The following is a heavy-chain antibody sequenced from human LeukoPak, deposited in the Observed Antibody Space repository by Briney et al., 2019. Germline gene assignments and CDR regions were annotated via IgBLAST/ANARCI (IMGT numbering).Heavy chain of an antibody. J-gene: IGHJ4*02. CDR1: GFTFSSYW. D-gene: IGHD3-22*01. V-gene: IGHV3-74*01. CDR2: IHSDGSST. CDR3: ARSGWPYYFDY. Sequence: GXXLRLSCAASGFTFSSYWMHWVRQAPGKGLVWVSRIHSDGSSTNYADSVRGRFTISRDDAKSTLYLQMNSLRAEDTAVYYCARSGWPYYFDYWGQGTLVTVSS.